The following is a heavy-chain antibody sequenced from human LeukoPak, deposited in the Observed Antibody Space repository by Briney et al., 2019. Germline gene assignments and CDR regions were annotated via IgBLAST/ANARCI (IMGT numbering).Heavy chain of an antibody. CDR2: IYYSGST. J-gene: IGHJ3*02. CDR3: ARRELLSTPDAFDI. D-gene: IGHD3-10*01. Sequence: SQTLSLTCTVSGGSISSDDYYWSWIRQPPGKGLEWFGSIYYSGSTYYNPSLKSRVTISVDTSKNQFSLKVSSVTAADTAVYYCARRELLSTPDAFDIWGQGTMVTVSS. V-gene: IGHV4-30-4*01. CDR1: GGSISSDDYY.